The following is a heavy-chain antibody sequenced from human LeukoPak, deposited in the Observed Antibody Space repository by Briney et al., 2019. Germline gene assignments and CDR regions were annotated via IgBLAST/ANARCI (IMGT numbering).Heavy chain of an antibody. V-gene: IGHV1-8*01. Sequence: GASVKVSCKASGYTFTSYDINWVRQATGQGLEWMGWMNPNSGNTGYAQKFQGRVTMTRNTSISTAYMELSRLRSDDTAVYYCATYYDFWSGYYSVDYWGQGTLVTVSS. D-gene: IGHD3-3*01. CDR3: ATYYDFWSGYYSVDY. J-gene: IGHJ4*02. CDR2: MNPNSGNT. CDR1: GYTFTSYD.